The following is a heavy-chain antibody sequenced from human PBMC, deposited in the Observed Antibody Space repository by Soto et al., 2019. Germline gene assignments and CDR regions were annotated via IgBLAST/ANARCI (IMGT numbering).Heavy chain of an antibody. CDR2: ISAYNGNT. CDR3: AREIVVMIPVGGVITNDY. J-gene: IGHJ4*02. Sequence: QVQLVQSGAEVKKPGASVKVSCKASGYTFTSYGISWVRQAPGQGLEWMGWISAYNGNTNYAQKLQGRVTMTTDTSTSTAYMELMSLRSDDTAVDDCAREIVVMIPVGGVITNDYWGKGTLVTVYS. D-gene: IGHD3-16*02. CDR1: GYTFTSYG. V-gene: IGHV1-18*01.